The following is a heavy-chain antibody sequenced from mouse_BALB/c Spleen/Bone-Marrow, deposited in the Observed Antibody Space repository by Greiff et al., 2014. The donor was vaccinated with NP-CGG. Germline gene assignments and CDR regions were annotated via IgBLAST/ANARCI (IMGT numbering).Heavy chain of an antibody. J-gene: IGHJ1*01. CDR2: IRNKANGYTT. CDR3: ARDVGRLFFDV. Sequence: EVQGVESGGGLVQPGGSLRLSCATSGFTFTDYYMNWVRQPPGMALEWLGFIRNKANGYTTDYSTSVKGRFTISRDNSQNILYLQMNTLRTEDSATYYGARDVGRLFFDVWGAGPTVSGS. V-gene: IGHV7-3*02. D-gene: IGHD3-3*01. CDR1: GFTFTDYY.